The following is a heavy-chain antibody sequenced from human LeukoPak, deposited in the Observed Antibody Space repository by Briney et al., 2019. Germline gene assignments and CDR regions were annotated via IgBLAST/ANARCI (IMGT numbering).Heavy chain of an antibody. V-gene: IGHV3-21*01. J-gene: IGHJ4*02. Sequence: PGGSLRLSCVASGLTFNRYSMNWVRQAPGKRLEWVSSICSSSGCIYYADSVRGRFTVSRDNAKNSVFLQMNNLRAEDAAVYYCAGGSSTSSYYFDHWGQGILVTVSS. D-gene: IGHD6-13*01. CDR3: AGGSSTSSYYFDH. CDR2: ICSSSGCI. CDR1: GLTFNRYS.